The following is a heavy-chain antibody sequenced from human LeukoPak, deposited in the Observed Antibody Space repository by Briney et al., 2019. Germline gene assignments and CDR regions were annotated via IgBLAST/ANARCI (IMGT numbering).Heavy chain of an antibody. CDR2: IYSGGST. CDR1: GFTVSSNY. Sequence: GGALRLSCAASGFTVSSNYMSRVRQAPGKGLAWVSVIYSGGSTYYADSVKGRFTISRDNSKHTLYLQMSSLRAEDTAVYYCARGFFSGYYFDYWGQGTLVTVSS. V-gene: IGHV3-66*01. D-gene: IGHD3-22*01. CDR3: ARGFFSGYYFDY. J-gene: IGHJ4*02.